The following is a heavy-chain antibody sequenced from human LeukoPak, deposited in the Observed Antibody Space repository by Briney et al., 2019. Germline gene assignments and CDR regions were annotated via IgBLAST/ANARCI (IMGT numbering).Heavy chain of an antibody. V-gene: IGHV1-2*02. J-gene: IGHJ3*01. D-gene: IGHD1-14*01. CDR3: AREAGDNAYDF. Sequence: GASVKVSCKASGYTFTAFYFHWARQAPGQGLECMGWINPNNGDTRYAQNFQGRVTMTRDTSITTVYLELSSLRSDDTAIYYCAREAGDNAYDFWGPGTMVTVSS. CDR2: INPNNGDT. CDR1: GYTFTAFY.